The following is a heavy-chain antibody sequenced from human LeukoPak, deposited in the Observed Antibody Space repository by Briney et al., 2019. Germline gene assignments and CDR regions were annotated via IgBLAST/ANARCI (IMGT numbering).Heavy chain of an antibody. D-gene: IGHD2-2*01. Sequence: GGSLRLSCAASGLTVSSSYMSWVRQTPGKGLEWVSVIDTGGNIHYSDSVKGRFTISRDNAKNSLYLQMNSLRAEDTAVYYCARVNQLLLDYWGQGTLVTVSS. V-gene: IGHV3-66*01. CDR3: ARVNQLLLDY. CDR1: GLTVSSSY. J-gene: IGHJ4*02. CDR2: IDTGGNI.